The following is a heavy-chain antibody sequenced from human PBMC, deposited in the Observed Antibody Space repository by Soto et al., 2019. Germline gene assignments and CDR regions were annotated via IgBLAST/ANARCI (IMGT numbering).Heavy chain of an antibody. CDR3: ARDRLYSRSSWRVPSSLSCFDY. CDR2: INPSGGST. J-gene: IGHJ4*02. V-gene: IGHV1-46*01. CDR1: GYTFTSYY. Sequence: ASVKVSCKASGYTFTSYYMHWVRQAPGQGLEWMGIINPSGGSTSYAQKFQGRVTMTRDTSTSTVYMELSSLRSEDTAVYYCARDRLYSRSSWRVPSSLSCFDYWGQGTLVTVSS. D-gene: IGHD1-26*01.